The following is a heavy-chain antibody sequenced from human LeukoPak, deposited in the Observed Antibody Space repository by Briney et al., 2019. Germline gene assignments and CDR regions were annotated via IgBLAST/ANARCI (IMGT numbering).Heavy chain of an antibody. CDR3: ARGRGGVVLYYYYYMDV. V-gene: IGHV3-11*04. CDR1: GFTFSDYD. D-gene: IGHD3-3*01. CDR2: ISNSGSTI. J-gene: IGHJ6*03. Sequence: GGSLRLSCAASGFTFSDYDMSWMRQAPGKGLEWVSYISNSGSTIYYADSVKGRFTISRDNAKNSLYLQMNSLRAEDTAVYYCARGRGGVVLYYYYYMDVWGKGTTVTVSS.